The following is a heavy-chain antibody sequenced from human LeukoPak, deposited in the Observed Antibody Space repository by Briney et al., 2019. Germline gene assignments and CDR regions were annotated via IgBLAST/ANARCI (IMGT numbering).Heavy chain of an antibody. CDR3: AREGDYYDSSGYLTPHFDY. J-gene: IGHJ4*02. Sequence: SQTLSLTCTVSGGSISSGDYYWRWIRQPPGKGLEWIGYIYYSGSTYYNPSLKSRVTISVDTSKNQFSLKLSSVTAADTAVYYCAREGDYYDSSGYLTPHFDYWGQGTLVTVSS. CDR2: IYYSGST. D-gene: IGHD3-22*01. V-gene: IGHV4-30-4*01. CDR1: GGSISSGDYY.